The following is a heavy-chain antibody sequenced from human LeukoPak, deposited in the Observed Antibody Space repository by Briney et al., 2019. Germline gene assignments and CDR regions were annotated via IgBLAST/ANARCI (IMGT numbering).Heavy chain of an antibody. V-gene: IGHV4-61*08. CDR1: GGSISRSDYY. CDR2: IYYSGST. D-gene: IGHD4-23*01. CDR3: ARVGDYGGSRYWYFDL. J-gene: IGHJ2*01. Sequence: SETLSLTCSVSGGSISRSDYYWSWIRQPPGKGLEWIGYIYYSGSTNYNPSLKSRVTISVDTSKNQFSLKLSSVTAADTAVYYCARVGDYGGSRYWYFDLWGRGTLVTVSS.